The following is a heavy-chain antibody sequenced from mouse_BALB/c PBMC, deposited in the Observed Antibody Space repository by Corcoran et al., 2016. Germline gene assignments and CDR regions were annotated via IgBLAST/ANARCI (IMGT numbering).Heavy chain of an antibody. Sequence: EVQLQQSGPELVKPGASVKMSCKASGYTFTSYVMHWVKQKPGQGLEWIGYINPYNDGTKYNEKFKDKATLTSDKSPSTAYMELSSLTSEDSADYYCANYGSSLWFAYWGQGTLVTVSA. V-gene: IGHV1S136*01. CDR2: INPYNDGT. J-gene: IGHJ3*01. D-gene: IGHD1-1*01. CDR3: ANYGSSLWFAY. CDR1: GYTFTSYV.